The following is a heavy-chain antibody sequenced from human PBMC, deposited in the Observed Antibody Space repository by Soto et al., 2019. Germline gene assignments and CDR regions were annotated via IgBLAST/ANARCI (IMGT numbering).Heavy chain of an antibody. CDR1: GGSISGSPYY. D-gene: IGHD2-15*01. Sequence: QVQLDESGPGLVKPSETLSLSCTVSGGSISGSPYYWGWIRQPPGKGLEWSGSFYYGATTYYHPSINSRVSISVATCKVLFSLNLTSLTAADTAVLYCASSSCWRYGGNMLWPGYFVVGSRGTLVTASS. CDR2: FYYGATT. CDR3: ASSSCWRYGGNMLWPGYFVV. J-gene: IGHJ2*01. V-gene: IGHV4-39*01.